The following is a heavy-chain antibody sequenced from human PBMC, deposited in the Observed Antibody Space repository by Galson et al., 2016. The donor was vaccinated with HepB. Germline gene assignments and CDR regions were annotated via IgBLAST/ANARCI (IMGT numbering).Heavy chain of an antibody. CDR2: FDPASDET. CDR3: ARKRGSWQDGHFDC. D-gene: IGHD6-13*01. J-gene: IGHJ4*02. CDR1: GRSLTELS. V-gene: IGHV1-24*01. Sequence: SVKVSCKVSGRSLTELSIHWVRQAPGKGLEWMGGFDPASDETLFAPTFQGRVTMSTDTSTSTAYMQLRSLRSDDTALYYCARKRGSWQDGHFDCWGQGTLVTVSS.